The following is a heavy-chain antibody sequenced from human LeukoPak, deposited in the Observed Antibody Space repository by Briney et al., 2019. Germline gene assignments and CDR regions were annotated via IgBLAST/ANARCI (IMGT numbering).Heavy chain of an antibody. D-gene: IGHD6-13*01. Sequence: TLSLTCTVSGASISRYYWSWIRQPPGKGLEWIGYFHHSGNTNYNPSLSSRITMSVDTSKNQFSLKLNSVTAADTAIYYCARRAAALDHWGQGTLVTVSS. CDR2: FHHSGNT. CDR3: ARRAAALDH. CDR1: GASISRYY. V-gene: IGHV4-59*08. J-gene: IGHJ4*02.